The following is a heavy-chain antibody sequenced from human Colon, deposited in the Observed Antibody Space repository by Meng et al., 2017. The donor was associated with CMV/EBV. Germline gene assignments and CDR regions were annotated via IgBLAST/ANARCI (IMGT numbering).Heavy chain of an antibody. J-gene: IGHJ4*02. CDR3: ATHHRFYYSSGTFDY. Sequence: SEFTSTSFHMSWVRQAPGKGLEWVSTIGASGVATYYADSVKGRFTISRDNFKNTLYLQLNSLRVEDTAVYYCATHHRFYYSSGTFDYWGQGTLVTVSS. CDR2: IGASGVAT. CDR1: EFTSTSFH. D-gene: IGHD3-10*01. V-gene: IGHV3-23*01.